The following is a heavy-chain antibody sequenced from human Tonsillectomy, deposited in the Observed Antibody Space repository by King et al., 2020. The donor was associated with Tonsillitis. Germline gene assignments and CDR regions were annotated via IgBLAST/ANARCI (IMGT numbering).Heavy chain of an antibody. D-gene: IGHD2-2*01. J-gene: IGHJ3*02. CDR1: GFIFSSYS. Sequence: VQLVESGGGLVKPGGSLRLSCAASGFIFSSYSMNWVRQAPGKGLEWVSSISRSSNYIYYADSVKGRFTLSRDNAKNALSLQMNSLRAEDTAVYYCARSRSSPADAFDIWGQGTMVTVSS. V-gene: IGHV3-21*01. CDR2: ISRSSNYI. CDR3: ARSRSSPADAFDI.